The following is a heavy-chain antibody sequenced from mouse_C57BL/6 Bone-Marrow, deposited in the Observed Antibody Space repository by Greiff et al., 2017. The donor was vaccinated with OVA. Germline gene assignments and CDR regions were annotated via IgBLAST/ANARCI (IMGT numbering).Heavy chain of an antibody. CDR2: IDPETGGT. CDR1: GYTFTDYE. CDR3: TRRGLYGYAMDD. J-gene: IGHJ4*01. Sequence: QVQLQQSGAELVRPGASVTLSCKASGYTFTDYEMHWVKQTPVHGLEWIGAIDPETGGTAYNQKFKGKAILTADKSSSTAYMELRSLTSEDSAVYYCTRRGLYGYAMDDWGQGTSVTVSS. V-gene: IGHV1-15*01. D-gene: IGHD2-12*01.